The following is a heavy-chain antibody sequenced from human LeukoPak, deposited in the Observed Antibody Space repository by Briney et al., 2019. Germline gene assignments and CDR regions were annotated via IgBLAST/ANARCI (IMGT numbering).Heavy chain of an antibody. J-gene: IGHJ4*02. V-gene: IGHV1-2*02. D-gene: IGHD5-12*01. Sequence: ASVKASCKASGYTFTGYYMHWVRQAPGQGLEWMGWINPNSGVTNYAQKFQGRVTMTRDTSISTAYMELRRLRSDDTAVYYCARDGRGYSGWGSGGDPSDYWGQGTLVTVSS. CDR1: GYTFTGYY. CDR2: INPNSGVT. CDR3: ARDGRGYSGWGSGGDPSDY.